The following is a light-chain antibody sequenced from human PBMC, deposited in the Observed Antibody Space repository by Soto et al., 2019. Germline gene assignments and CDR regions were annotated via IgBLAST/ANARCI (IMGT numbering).Light chain of an antibody. CDR2: GAS. V-gene: IGKV3-20*01. J-gene: IGKJ4*01. CDR1: QSVSSSY. CDR3: QQYDSSPLT. Sequence: EIVLTQSSGTLSLSPGERATLSCRASQSVSSSYLAWYQQKPGQAPRLLIYGASSRATGIPDRFSGSGSGTDFTLTISRLEPEDLAVYYCQQYDSSPLTFGGGTKVDIK.